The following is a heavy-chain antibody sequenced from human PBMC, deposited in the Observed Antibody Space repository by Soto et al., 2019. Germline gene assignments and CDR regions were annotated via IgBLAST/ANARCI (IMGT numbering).Heavy chain of an antibody. CDR1: GGSISSYY. J-gene: IGHJ4*02. D-gene: IGHD4-4*01. CDR2: IYYSGST. V-gene: IGHV4-59*01. CDR3: AGGPVVMTTVTTLDY. Sequence: SETLSLTCTVSGGSISSYYWSWIRQPPGKGLEWIGYIYYSGSTNYNPSLKSRVTISVDTSKNQFSLKLSSVTAADTAVYYCAGGPVVMTTVTTLDYWGQGTLVTVSS.